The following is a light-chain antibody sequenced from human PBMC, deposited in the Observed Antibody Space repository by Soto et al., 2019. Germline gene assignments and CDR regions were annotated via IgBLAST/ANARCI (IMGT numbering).Light chain of an antibody. CDR2: DAS. CDR1: QTVSSN. Sequence: EIVLTQSPGTLSLSPGERGTLSCRASQTVSSNFLAWYQQKPGQAPRLLIFDASTRATGIPDRFSGSGSGTEFTLTISSLQSEDFAVYYCQQYNNGAPITYGQGTRLEIK. J-gene: IGKJ5*01. CDR3: QQYNNGAPIT. V-gene: IGKV3D-15*01.